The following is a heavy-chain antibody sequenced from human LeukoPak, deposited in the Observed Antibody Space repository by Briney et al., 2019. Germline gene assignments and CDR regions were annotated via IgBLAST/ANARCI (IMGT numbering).Heavy chain of an antibody. D-gene: IGHD3-16*01. J-gene: IGHJ4*02. CDR2: ISSSSTYI. CDR3: AKGGYGYYFDY. CDR1: GFTFSSYS. Sequence: GGSLRLSCAASGFTFSSYSMNWVRQAPGKGLEWVSSISSSSTYIYYADSVKGRFTTSRDNAKNTLYLQMNSLRAEDTAVYYCAKGGYGYYFDYWGQGTLVTVSS. V-gene: IGHV3-21*04.